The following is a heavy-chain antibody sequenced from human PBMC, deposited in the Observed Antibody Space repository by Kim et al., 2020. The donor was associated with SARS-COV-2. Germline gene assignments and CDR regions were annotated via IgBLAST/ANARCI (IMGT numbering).Heavy chain of an antibody. CDR3: ARLRYYFDY. J-gene: IGHJ4*02. Sequence: NTKYQPTLKSRETRSINTSKNPFSLKLSSVTAADTAVYYCARLRYYFDYWGQGTLVTVSS. CDR2: NT. V-gene: IGHV4-34*01. D-gene: IGHD5-12*01.